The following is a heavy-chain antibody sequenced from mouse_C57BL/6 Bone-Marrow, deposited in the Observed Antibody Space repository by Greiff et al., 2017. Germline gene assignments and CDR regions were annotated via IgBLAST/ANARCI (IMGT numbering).Heavy chain of an antibody. CDR2: IDPANGNT. V-gene: IGHV14-3*01. J-gene: IGHJ1*03. D-gene: IGHD1-1*01. CDR3: ASSITTVRDWYFDV. Sequence: EVQLQQSVAELVRPGASVKLSCTASGFNIKNTYLHWVKQRPEQGLEWIGRIDPANGNTKYAPKFKGKATLTADTSSNTAYLQLSSLTTEDTSIFYGASSITTVRDWYFDVWGTGTAATVS. CDR1: GFNIKNTY.